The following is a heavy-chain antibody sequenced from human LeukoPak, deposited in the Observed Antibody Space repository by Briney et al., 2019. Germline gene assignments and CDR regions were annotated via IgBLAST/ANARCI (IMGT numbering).Heavy chain of an antibody. CDR1: GGSISSYY. V-gene: IGHV4-59*12. CDR3: ARRVGRHSYGQRNWFDP. D-gene: IGHD5-18*01. Sequence: SETLSLTCTVSGGSISSYYWSWIRQPPGKGLEWIGYIYYSGSTNYNPSLKSRVTISVDTSKNQFSLKLSSVTAADTAVYYCARRVGRHSYGQRNWFDPWGQGTLVTVSS. J-gene: IGHJ5*02. CDR2: IYYSGST.